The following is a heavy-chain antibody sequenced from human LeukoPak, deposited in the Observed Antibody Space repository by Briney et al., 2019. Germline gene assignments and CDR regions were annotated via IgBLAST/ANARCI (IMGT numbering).Heavy chain of an antibody. Sequence: PGGSLRLSCAASGFTFNSYAMSWVRQAPGKGLEWVSAIGGSGGTTYYADSVKGRFTISRDNSKNTLYLQMNSLRAEDTAVYYCAKITHGSIRFLVDWFDPWGQGTLVTVSS. V-gene: IGHV3-23*01. CDR3: AKITHGSIRFLVDWFDP. D-gene: IGHD3-3*01. J-gene: IGHJ5*02. CDR2: IGGSGGTT. CDR1: GFTFNSYA.